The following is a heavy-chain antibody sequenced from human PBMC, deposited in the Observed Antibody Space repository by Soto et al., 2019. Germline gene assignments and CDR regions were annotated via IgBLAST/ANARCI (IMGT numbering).Heavy chain of an antibody. CDR3: ARDAYYDSSGPEGETGGFDY. J-gene: IGHJ4*02. V-gene: IGHV4-34*01. Sequence: SETLSLTCAVYGGSFSGYYWSWIRQPPGKGLEWIGEINHSGSTNYNPSLKSRVTISVDTSKDQFSLKLSSVTAADTAVYYCARDAYYDSSGPEGETGGFDYWGQGTLVTVSS. CDR2: INHSGST. CDR1: GGSFSGYY. D-gene: IGHD3-22*01.